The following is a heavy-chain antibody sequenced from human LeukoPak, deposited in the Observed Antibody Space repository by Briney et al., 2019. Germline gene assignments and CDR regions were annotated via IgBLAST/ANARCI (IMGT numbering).Heavy chain of an antibody. D-gene: IGHD4-17*01. J-gene: IGHJ4*02. CDR2: ISDSGGST. CDR1: GFTFSSYA. Sequence: GGSLRLSCAASGFTFSSYAMTWVRQAPGKGLEWVSGISDSGGSTYYADSVKGRFTISRDNSKNTLYLQMNSLRAEDTAVYYCGKHYGDYDYYFDYWGQGTLVTVSS. V-gene: IGHV3-23*01. CDR3: GKHYGDYDYYFDY.